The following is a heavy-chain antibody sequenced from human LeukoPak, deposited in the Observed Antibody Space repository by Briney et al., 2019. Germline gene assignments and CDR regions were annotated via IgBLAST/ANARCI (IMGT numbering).Heavy chain of an antibody. Sequence: GASVKVSCKASGYTFTGYYMHWVRQAPGQGLEWMGRINPNSGDTNYAQKFQGGVTMTRDTSISTAYMELSRLRSDDTAVYYCARAYCSSTSCYIGDFDYWGQGTLVTVSS. J-gene: IGHJ4*02. CDR3: ARAYCSSTSCYIGDFDY. CDR1: GYTFTGYY. V-gene: IGHV1-2*06. CDR2: INPNSGDT. D-gene: IGHD2-2*02.